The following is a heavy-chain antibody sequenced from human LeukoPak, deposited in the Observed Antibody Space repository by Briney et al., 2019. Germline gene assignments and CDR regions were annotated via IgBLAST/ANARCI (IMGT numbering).Heavy chain of an antibody. Sequence: SVKVSCEASGGTFSSYAISWVRQAPGQGLEWMGRIIPIFGTANYAQKLQGRVTITTDESTSTAYMELSSLRSEDTAVYYCASGATINYCYYYMDVWGKGTTVTVSS. V-gene: IGHV1-69*05. CDR3: ASGATINYCYYYMDV. CDR1: GGTFSSYA. J-gene: IGHJ6*03. D-gene: IGHD5-12*01. CDR2: IIPIFGTA.